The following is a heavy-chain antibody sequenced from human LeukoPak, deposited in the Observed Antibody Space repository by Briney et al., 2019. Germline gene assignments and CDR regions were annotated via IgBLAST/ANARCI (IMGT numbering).Heavy chain of an antibody. CDR1: GGSISSGGYY. Sequence: SETLSLTCTVSGGSISSGGYYWSWIRQHPGKGLEWIGYIYYSGSTYYNPSLKSRVTISVDTSKNQFSLKLSSVTAADTAVYYCARLSSRTHYDFWSGYYDGWFDPWGQGTLDTVSS. V-gene: IGHV4-31*03. J-gene: IGHJ5*02. CDR3: ARLSSRTHYDFWSGYYDGWFDP. CDR2: IYYSGST. D-gene: IGHD3-3*01.